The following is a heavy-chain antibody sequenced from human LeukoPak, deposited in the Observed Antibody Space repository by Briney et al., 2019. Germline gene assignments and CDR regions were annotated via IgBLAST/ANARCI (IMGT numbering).Heavy chain of an antibody. CDR1: GYSFASYW. CDR3: AKTLGSNYASAFDY. J-gene: IGHJ4*02. CDR2: IYPGDSNA. Sequence: GESLKISCKGSGYSFASYWIGWVRQMPGRGLEWMGIIYPGDSNAKYSPSFQGQVTISADKSINTAYLQWSSLKASDTAMYYCAKTLGSNYASAFDYWGQGTLATVSS. D-gene: IGHD3-10*01. V-gene: IGHV5-51*01.